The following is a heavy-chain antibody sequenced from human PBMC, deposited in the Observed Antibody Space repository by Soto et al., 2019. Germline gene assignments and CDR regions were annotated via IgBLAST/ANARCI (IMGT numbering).Heavy chain of an antibody. Sequence: QVQLQESGPGLVKPSQTLSLTCTVSGGSISSGGYYWSWIRQHPGKGLEWIGYIYYSGSTYYNPSLKSRVTISVDTSKNHFSRKLNSVTAADTAVYYCASGRETHDSGDPFNFDYWGQGTLVTVSS. J-gene: IGHJ4*02. D-gene: IGHD4-17*01. CDR3: ASGRETHDSGDPFNFDY. CDR2: IYYSGST. CDR1: GGSISSGGYY. V-gene: IGHV4-31*03.